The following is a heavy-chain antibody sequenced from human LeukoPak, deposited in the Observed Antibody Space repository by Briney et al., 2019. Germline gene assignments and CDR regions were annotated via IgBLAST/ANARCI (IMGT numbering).Heavy chain of an antibody. CDR2: IYYSGST. J-gene: IGHJ6*03. D-gene: IGHD5-18*01. CDR3: ASQGGYSYGYYYYMDV. Sequence: SETLSLTCTVSGGSISSSSYYWGWIRQPPGKGLEWIGSIYYSGSTYYNPSLKSRVTISVDTSTNQFSLKLSSVTAADTAVYFCASQGGYSYGYYYYMDVWGIGTTVTVSS. CDR1: GGSISSSSYY. V-gene: IGHV4-39*01.